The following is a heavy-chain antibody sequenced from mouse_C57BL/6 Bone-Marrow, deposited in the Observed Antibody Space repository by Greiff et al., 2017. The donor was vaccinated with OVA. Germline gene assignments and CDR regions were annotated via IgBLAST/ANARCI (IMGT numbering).Heavy chain of an antibody. CDR2: INPSSGYT. Sequence: QVHVKQSGAELARPGASVKMSCKASGYTFTSYTMHWVKQRPGQGLEWIGYINPSSGYTKYNQKFKDKATLTADKSSSTAYMQLSSLTSADSAVYYCARSLFYYYGPYAMDYWGQGTSVTVSS. V-gene: IGHV1-4*01. CDR1: GYTFTSYT. J-gene: IGHJ4*01. D-gene: IGHD1-1*01. CDR3: ARSLFYYYGPYAMDY.